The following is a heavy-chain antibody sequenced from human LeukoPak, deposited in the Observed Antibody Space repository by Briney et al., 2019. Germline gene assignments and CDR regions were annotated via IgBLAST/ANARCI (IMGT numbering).Heavy chain of an antibody. D-gene: IGHD3-10*01. V-gene: IGHV4-39*07. J-gene: IGHJ4*02. Sequence: SETLSLTCTVSGDSISRSTYYWAWIRQPPGKGLEWIGSVYYGRSPYFNPSLESRATISVDTSKNQFSLKLSSVTAADTAVYYCARAYYGSGAWYYFDFWGQGTLVTVSS. CDR3: ARAYYGSGAWYYFDF. CDR1: GDSISRSTYY. CDR2: VYYGRSP.